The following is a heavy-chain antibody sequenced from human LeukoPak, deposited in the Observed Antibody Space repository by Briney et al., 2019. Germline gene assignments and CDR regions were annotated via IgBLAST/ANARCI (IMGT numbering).Heavy chain of an antibody. V-gene: IGHV1-2*02. Sequence: ASVKVSCKASGYTFTGYYMHWVRQAPGQGLEWMGWINPHSGGTNYAQKFQGRVTMTRDTSISTAYMELISLSSDDTAVYYRARGAGGYSYGFDCWGQGTLVTVSS. J-gene: IGHJ4*02. CDR2: INPHSGGT. CDR1: GYTFTGYY. D-gene: IGHD5-18*01. CDR3: ARGAGGYSYGFDC.